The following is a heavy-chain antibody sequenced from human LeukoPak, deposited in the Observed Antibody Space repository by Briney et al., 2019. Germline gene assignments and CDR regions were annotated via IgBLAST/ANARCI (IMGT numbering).Heavy chain of an antibody. V-gene: IGHV1-18*01. Sequence: ASVKVSCKGSGYTFTSYPITWVRQAPGQGLEWMGWITTYNGNTNYAQKLQGRVTITTDTSTSTAYMDLRGLRSDDTAVYYCARGYDYGDYVGDFDYWGQGTLVTVSS. CDR1: GYTFTSYP. CDR2: ITTYNGNT. CDR3: ARGYDYGDYVGDFDY. D-gene: IGHD4-17*01. J-gene: IGHJ4*02.